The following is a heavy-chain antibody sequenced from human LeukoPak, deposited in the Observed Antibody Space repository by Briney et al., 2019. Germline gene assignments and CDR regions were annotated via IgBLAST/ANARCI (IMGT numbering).Heavy chain of an antibody. J-gene: IGHJ4*02. D-gene: IGHD4-23*01. V-gene: IGHV4-39*01. Sequence: PSEPLSLTCTVPGGSISSSSYYWCGIRQPPGKGLEWIGSIYYSGCTYYNPSLTSRVTISVDTSKSPSSLKLSSVTAADTAVYYCARHGRTTVVTPGYWGQGTLVTVSS. CDR3: ARHGRTTVVTPGY. CDR2: IYYSGCT. CDR1: GGSISSSSYY.